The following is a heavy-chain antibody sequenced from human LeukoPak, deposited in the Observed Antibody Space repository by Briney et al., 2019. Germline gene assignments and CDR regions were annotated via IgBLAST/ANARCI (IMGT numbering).Heavy chain of an antibody. Sequence: PGGSLRLSCVASGFTFSNQGMHWVRQAPGKGLEWVAVIWYDGTKKSYTDSVKGRFTISRDNSKSTLDLQMNSLRAEDTAVYYCAKWRVSSGCDYWGQGTLVTVSS. CDR3: AKWRVSSGCDY. CDR1: GFTFSNQG. CDR2: IWYDGTKK. V-gene: IGHV3-33*06. J-gene: IGHJ4*02. D-gene: IGHD6-19*01.